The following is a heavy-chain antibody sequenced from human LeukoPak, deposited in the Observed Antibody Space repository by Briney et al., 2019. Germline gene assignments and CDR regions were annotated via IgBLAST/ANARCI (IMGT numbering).Heavy chain of an antibody. Sequence: ASVKVSCKASGYXFTGSYIHWVRQAPGQGLEWMGWINPNSGGTNYAQKFQGRVHMTRDTSISTAYMALSRLRSDDTALYYCARVVYYFYAMDVWGQGTTVTVSS. V-gene: IGHV1-2*02. CDR1: GYXFTGSY. CDR3: ARVVYYFYAMDV. J-gene: IGHJ6*02. CDR2: INPNSGGT. D-gene: IGHD2-8*01.